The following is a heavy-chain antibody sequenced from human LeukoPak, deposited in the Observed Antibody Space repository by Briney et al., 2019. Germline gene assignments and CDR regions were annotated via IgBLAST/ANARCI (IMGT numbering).Heavy chain of an antibody. CDR3: ARDPWGSGAY. CDR1: GFTFSSYW. Sequence: GGSLRLSCAASGFTFSSYWMSWVRQAPGKGLEWVSSISSNSSYIYYADSVKGRFTISRDNAKNSLYLQMNSLRAEDTAVYYCARDPWGSGAYWGQGTLVTVSS. D-gene: IGHD2-15*01. V-gene: IGHV3-21*01. J-gene: IGHJ4*02. CDR2: ISSNSSYI.